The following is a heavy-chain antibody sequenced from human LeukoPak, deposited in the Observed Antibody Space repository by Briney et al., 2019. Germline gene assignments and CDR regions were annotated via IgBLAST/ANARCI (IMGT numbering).Heavy chain of an antibody. D-gene: IGHD3-10*01. CDR3: AKTMVRGVMDY. V-gene: IGHV4-4*07. CDR1: GGSISSYY. CDR2: IYTSGST. J-gene: IGHJ4*02. Sequence: PSETLSLTCTVSGGSISSYYWSRIRQPAGKGLEWIGRIYTSGSTNYNPSLKSRVTMSVDTSKNQFSLKLSSVTAADTAVYYCAKTMVRGVMDYWGQGTLVTVSS.